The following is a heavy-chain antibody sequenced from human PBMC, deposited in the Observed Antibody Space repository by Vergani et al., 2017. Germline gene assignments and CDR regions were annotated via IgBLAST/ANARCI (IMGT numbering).Heavy chain of an antibody. CDR1: GYTFTSYA. CDR3: ARDDWEYQLLWGGGDGMDV. D-gene: IGHD2-2*01. V-gene: IGHV1-3*01. CDR2: INAGNGNT. J-gene: IGHJ6*02. Sequence: QVQLVQSGAEVKKPGASVKVSCKASGYTFTSYAMHWVRQAPGQRLEWMGWINAGNGNTKYSQRFQGRVTITRDTSASTAYMELSSLRSEDTAVYYCARDDWEYQLLWGGGDGMDVWGQGTTVTVSS.